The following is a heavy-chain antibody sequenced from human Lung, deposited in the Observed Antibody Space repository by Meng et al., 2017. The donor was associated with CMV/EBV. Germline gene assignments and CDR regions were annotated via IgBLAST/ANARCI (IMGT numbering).Heavy chain of an antibody. CDR2: ISGSGGRT. Sequence: GGSLRLSCAASGFIFSDYGMSWVRQVPGKGLEWLSGISGSGGRTYYAESIKGRFTISRDNSKHTIYLQMDNLRAEDTAVYSCAKDRGDYSNFRFDPWGQGTXVTVSS. CDR1: GFIFSDYG. CDR3: AKDRGDYSNFRFDP. V-gene: IGHV3-23*01. J-gene: IGHJ5*02. D-gene: IGHD4-11*01.